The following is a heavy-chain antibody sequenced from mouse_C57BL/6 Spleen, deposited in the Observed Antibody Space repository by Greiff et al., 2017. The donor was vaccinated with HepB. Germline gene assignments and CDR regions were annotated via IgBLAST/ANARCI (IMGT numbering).Heavy chain of an antibody. J-gene: IGHJ4*01. CDR2: ISDGGSYT. D-gene: IGHD2-3*01. Sequence: EVQLVESGGGLVKPGGSLKLSCAASGFTFSSYAMSWVRQTPEKRLEWVATISDGGSYTYYPDNVKGRFTISRDNAKNNLYLQMSHLKSEDTAMYYCARDEDGYYYAMDYWGQGTSVTVSS. V-gene: IGHV5-4*01. CDR1: GFTFSSYA. CDR3: ARDEDGYYYAMDY.